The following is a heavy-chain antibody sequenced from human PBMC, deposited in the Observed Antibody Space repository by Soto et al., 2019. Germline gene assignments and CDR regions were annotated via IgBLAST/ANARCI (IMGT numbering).Heavy chain of an antibody. CDR2: ISGSGGST. J-gene: IGHJ3*02. V-gene: IGHV3-23*01. Sequence: GGSLRLSCAASGFTFSSYAMSWVRQAPGKGLEWVSAISGSGGSTYYADSVKGRFTISRDNSKNTLYLQMNSLRAENTAVYYCAKVREFSGGNPRPAAFDIWGQGTMVTV. D-gene: IGHD2-15*01. CDR3: AKVREFSGGNPRPAAFDI. CDR1: GFTFSSYA.